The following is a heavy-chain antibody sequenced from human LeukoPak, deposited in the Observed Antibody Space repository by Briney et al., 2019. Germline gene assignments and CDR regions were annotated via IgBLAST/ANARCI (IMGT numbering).Heavy chain of an antibody. CDR1: GFTFDDYA. V-gene: IGHV3-9*01. Sequence: GRSLRLSCAASGFTFDDYAMHWVRQAPGKGLEWVSGISWNSGSIGYADSVKGRFTISRDNAKNSLYPQMNSLRAEDTALYYCAKEGVNYFDYWGQGTLVTVSS. D-gene: IGHD3-16*01. CDR2: ISWNSGSI. CDR3: AKEGVNYFDY. J-gene: IGHJ4*02.